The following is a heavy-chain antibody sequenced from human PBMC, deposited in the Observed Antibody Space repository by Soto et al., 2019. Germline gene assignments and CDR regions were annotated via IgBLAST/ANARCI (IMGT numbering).Heavy chain of an antibody. D-gene: IGHD2-2*02. Sequence: QVQLVESGGGLVKPGGSLRLSCAASGFTFSDYYMSWIRQAPGKGLEWVSYISSSGSTIYYADSVKGRFTISRDNAKNSLYLQRNSLRAEDTAVYYCARSRYCSSTSCHRAWSGNWFDPWGQGTLVTVSS. CDR1: GFTFSDYY. CDR3: ARSRYCSSTSCHRAWSGNWFDP. CDR2: ISSSGSTI. J-gene: IGHJ5*02. V-gene: IGHV3-11*01.